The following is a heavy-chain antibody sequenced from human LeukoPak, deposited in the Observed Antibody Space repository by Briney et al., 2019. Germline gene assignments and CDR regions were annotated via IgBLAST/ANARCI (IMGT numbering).Heavy chain of an antibody. Sequence: GGSLRLSCVASGFTFSSYAMRWVRQAPGKGLEYVSGISSNGGSTYYANSVKDRFNISRDNSKNTLYLQMGSLRAEDTAVYHCARAGRNDASLGMDVWGQGTTVTVSS. J-gene: IGHJ6*02. V-gene: IGHV3-64*01. CDR3: ARAGRNDASLGMDV. CDR1: GFTFSSYA. D-gene: IGHD1-1*01. CDR2: ISSNGGST.